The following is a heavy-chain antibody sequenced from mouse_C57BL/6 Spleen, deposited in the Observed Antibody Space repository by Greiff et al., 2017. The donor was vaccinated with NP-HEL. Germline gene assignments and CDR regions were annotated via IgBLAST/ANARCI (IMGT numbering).Heavy chain of an antibody. J-gene: IGHJ2*01. CDR2: IDPSDSYN. CDR3: AREGGYDGDY. D-gene: IGHD2-2*01. V-gene: IGHV1-50*01. Sequence: QVQLQQPGAELVKPGASVKLSCKASGYTFTSYWMQWVKQRPGQGLEWIGEIDPSDSYNNYNQKFKGKATLTVDTSSSTAYMQLSSLTSEVYAVYCCAREGGYDGDYWGQGTTLTVSS. CDR1: GYTFTSYW.